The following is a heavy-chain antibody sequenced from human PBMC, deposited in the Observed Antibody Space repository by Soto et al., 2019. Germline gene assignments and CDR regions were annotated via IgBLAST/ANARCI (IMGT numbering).Heavy chain of an antibody. D-gene: IGHD3-10*01. V-gene: IGHV3-21*01. CDR1: GFTFSSYS. J-gene: IGHJ4*02. CDR2: ISSSSTYI. CDR3: ARGGRAITRHFDY. Sequence: EVQLVESGGDLVKPGGSLRLSCADSGFTFSSYSMNWVRQAPGKGLEWVSSISSSSTYIYYADSVKGRFTISRDNAKNSLYLQMNSLSAEDTALYYCARGGRAITRHFDYWGRGTLVTVSS.